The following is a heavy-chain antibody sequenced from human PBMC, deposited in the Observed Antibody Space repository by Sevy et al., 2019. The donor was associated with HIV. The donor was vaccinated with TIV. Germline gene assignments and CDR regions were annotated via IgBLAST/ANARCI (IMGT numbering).Heavy chain of an antibody. J-gene: IGHJ4*02. CDR1: GFTFGTYG. Sequence: GGSLRLSCAASGFTFGTYGMYWVRQTPGKGLEWVANIWFDGSNEDYAVSVKGRFTISSDNSKNTQFLQMNSLRAEDTAVYYCAREHFARSLDYWGQGTLVTVSS. V-gene: IGHV3-33*08. CDR2: IWFDGSNE. CDR3: AREHFARSLDY. D-gene: IGHD3-3*02.